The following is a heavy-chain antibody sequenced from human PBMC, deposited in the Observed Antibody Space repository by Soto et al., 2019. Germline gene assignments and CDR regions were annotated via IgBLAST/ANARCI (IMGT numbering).Heavy chain of an antibody. D-gene: IGHD5-12*01. Sequence: QITLKESGPTLVKPTQTLTLTCTFSGFSLSTRGVAVGWFRQPPGKALEWLALIYWDEDKWYSPSLKSRLTITDDTSKNQVVLTMTNMXXXXXXXXXXXXXXXGYAYYFDYWGQGTLVTVSS. V-gene: IGHV2-5*02. CDR1: GFSLSTRGVA. J-gene: IGHJ4*02. CDR3: XXXXXGYAYYFDY. CDR2: IYWDEDK.